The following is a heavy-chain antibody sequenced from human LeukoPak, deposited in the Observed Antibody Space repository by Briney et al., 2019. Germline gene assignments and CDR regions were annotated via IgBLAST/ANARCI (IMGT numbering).Heavy chain of an antibody. CDR2: IWYDGGNK. D-gene: IGHD1-26*01. CDR3: VKDLGRYRNSCFDY. V-gene: IGHV3-30*02. CDR1: GFTFSSYG. Sequence: GGSLRLSCAASGFTFSSYGMHWVRQAPGKGLEWVAFIWYDGGNKYYADSVRGRFTISRDNSKNTLYLQMNSLRAEDTAVYYCVKDLGRYRNSCFDYWGQGTLVTVSS. J-gene: IGHJ4*02.